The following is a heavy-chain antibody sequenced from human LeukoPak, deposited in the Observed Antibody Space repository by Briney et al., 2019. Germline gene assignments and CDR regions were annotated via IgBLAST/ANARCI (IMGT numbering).Heavy chain of an antibody. CDR1: GFTFSSYE. Sequence: GGSLRLSCAASGFTFSSYEMHWVRQAPGKGLEWVSYISSSGSTKYYADSVKGRFTISRDNAKNSLYLQMNSLRAEDTAVYYCARGDSYYYGSGSYPYYFDYWGQGTLVTVSS. V-gene: IGHV3-48*03. D-gene: IGHD3-10*01. CDR3: ARGDSYYYGSGSYPYYFDY. J-gene: IGHJ4*02. CDR2: ISSSGSTK.